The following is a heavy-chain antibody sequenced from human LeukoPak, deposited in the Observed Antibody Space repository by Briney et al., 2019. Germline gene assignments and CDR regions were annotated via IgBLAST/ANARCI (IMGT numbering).Heavy chain of an antibody. CDR1: GGSISSYY. Sequence: SETLSLTCTVSGGSISSYYWSWIRQPPGKGLEWMGYIYYSGSTNYNPSLKSRATISVDTSKNQFSLKLSSVTAADTAVYYCARDLGVSSGWYGAFDIWGQGTMVTVSS. D-gene: IGHD6-19*01. CDR2: IYYSGST. CDR3: ARDLGVSSGWYGAFDI. V-gene: IGHV4-59*01. J-gene: IGHJ3*02.